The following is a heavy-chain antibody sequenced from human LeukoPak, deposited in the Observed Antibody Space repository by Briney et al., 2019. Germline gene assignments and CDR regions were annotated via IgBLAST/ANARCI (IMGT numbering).Heavy chain of an antibody. J-gene: IGHJ4*02. CDR1: GFTFSSYA. Sequence: GGSLRLSCAASGFTFSSYAMSWVRQAPGKGLEWVSAISGSGGSTYYADSVKGRFPISRDNSKNTLYLQMNSLRAEDTAVYYCAKYCSGGSCYPNYGDYVGYWGQGTLVTVSS. D-gene: IGHD2-15*01. V-gene: IGHV3-23*01. CDR3: AKYCSGGSCYPNYGDYVGY. CDR2: ISGSGGST.